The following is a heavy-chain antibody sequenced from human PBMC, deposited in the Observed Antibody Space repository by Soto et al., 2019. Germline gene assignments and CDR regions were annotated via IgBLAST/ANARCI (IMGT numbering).Heavy chain of an antibody. V-gene: IGHV3-30*03. CDR3: ASRYLYGSGSYPADY. CDR2: ISYDGSNK. D-gene: IGHD3-10*01. Sequence: QVQLVESGGGVVQPGRSLRLSCAASGFTFSSYGMHWVRQAPGKGLEWVAVISYDGSNKYYADSVKGRFTISRDNSKNKLYLQMNSLRAEDTAVYYCASRYLYGSGSYPADYWGQGTLVTVSS. CDR1: GFTFSSYG. J-gene: IGHJ4*02.